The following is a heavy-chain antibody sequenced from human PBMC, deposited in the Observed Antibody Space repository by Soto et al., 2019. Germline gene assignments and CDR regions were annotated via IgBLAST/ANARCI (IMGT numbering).Heavy chain of an antibody. CDR1: GGSISSGGYY. V-gene: IGHV4-31*03. Sequence: SETLSLTCTVSGGSISSGGYYRSWIRQHPGKGLEWIGYIYYSGSTYYSPSLKSRVTISVDTSKNQFSLEVHSVTAADTAVYYCARAGTNMVQFDYWGQGALVTVSS. D-gene: IGHD3-10*01. J-gene: IGHJ4*02. CDR2: IYYSGST. CDR3: ARAGTNMVQFDY.